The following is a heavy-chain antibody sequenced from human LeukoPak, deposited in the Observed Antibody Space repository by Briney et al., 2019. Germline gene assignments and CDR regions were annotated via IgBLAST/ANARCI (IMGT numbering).Heavy chain of an antibody. J-gene: IGHJ5*02. CDR3: ARASPTTNKGAYGWFDP. D-gene: IGHD1-14*01. Sequence: SETLSLTCTVSGGSISGYYWSWIQQPAGKGLEWIGRIYTSGSTNYNPSLKSRVTMSVDTSKNQFSLKLSSVTAADTAVYYCARASPTTNKGAYGWFDPWGQGTLVTVSS. CDR1: GGSISGYY. V-gene: IGHV4-4*07. CDR2: IYTSGST.